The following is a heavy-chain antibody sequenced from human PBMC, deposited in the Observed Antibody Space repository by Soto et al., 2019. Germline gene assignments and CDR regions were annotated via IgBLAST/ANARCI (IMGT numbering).Heavy chain of an antibody. D-gene: IGHD6-6*01. Sequence: SETLSLTCAVYGGSFSGYSWSWFRQPPGKGLEWIGEINHSGSSNHNPSLKSRVTISVDTSKNQFSLKLSSVTAADTAVYYCARKSSLAARGLFRYNYYGMDVWGQGTTVTVSS. J-gene: IGHJ6*02. CDR3: ARKSSLAARGLFRYNYYGMDV. CDR2: INHSGSS. V-gene: IGHV4-34*01. CDR1: GGSFSGYS.